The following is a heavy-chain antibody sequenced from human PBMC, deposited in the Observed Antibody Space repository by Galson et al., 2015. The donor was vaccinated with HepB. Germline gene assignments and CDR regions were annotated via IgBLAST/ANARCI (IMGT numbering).Heavy chain of an antibody. CDR2: IHGNGDYT. Sequence: SLRLSCAASGFTFKNYGMSWVRQAPGKGLEWVSGIHGNGDYTYYVESVKGRFTISRDNSKNTLFLQMNSLRVDDTAIYYCAKEGAEVGHPKFDSWGQGIQVTASS. D-gene: IGHD3/OR15-3a*01. V-gene: IGHV3-23*01. CDR3: AKEGAEVGHPKFDS. CDR1: GFTFKNYG. J-gene: IGHJ4*02.